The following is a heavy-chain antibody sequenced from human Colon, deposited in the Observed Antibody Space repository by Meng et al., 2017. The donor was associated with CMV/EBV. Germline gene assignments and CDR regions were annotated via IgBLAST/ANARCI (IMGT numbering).Heavy chain of an antibody. CDR3: IKEDWYFDF. J-gene: IGHJ4*02. CDR2: IYPQNGGT. Sequence: QVQLIRSGTEVKKPGAPVNVSCKTSGYTFTAKHLHWVRHTPGQGLEWMGWIYPQNGGTYFAQKFQGRVTMTSDTSISTAYMELSSLTSDDTAIYYCIKEDWYFDFWGQGTLVTVSS. V-gene: IGHV1-2*02. CDR1: GYTFTAKH. D-gene: IGHD2-21*01.